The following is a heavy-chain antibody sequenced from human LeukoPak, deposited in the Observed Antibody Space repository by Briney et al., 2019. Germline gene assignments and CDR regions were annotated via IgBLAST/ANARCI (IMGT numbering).Heavy chain of an antibody. Sequence: SETLSLTCTVSGGSISSYYWSWIRQPPGKGLEWIGYIYYTGSTNYNPSLKSRVTISVDTSNNQFSLRLSSMTAADTALYYCARQVATKGEWAFDIWGQGTMVTVYS. CDR1: GGSISSYY. CDR2: IYYTGST. V-gene: IGHV4-59*08. CDR3: ARQVATKGEWAFDI. J-gene: IGHJ3*02. D-gene: IGHD5-12*01.